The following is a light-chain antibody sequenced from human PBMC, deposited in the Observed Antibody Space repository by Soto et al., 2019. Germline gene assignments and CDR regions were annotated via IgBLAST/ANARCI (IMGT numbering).Light chain of an antibody. Sequence: DIQMTQSPSSLSASVGDRVTISCRASRGISNYLAWYQQRPGKVPKLLIYAASTLQSGVPSRFSGSGSGTDFTLTISSLQPEDVATYYCQKYNGAPWTFGQGTKVEI. CDR3: QKYNGAPWT. CDR1: RGISNY. J-gene: IGKJ1*01. CDR2: AAS. V-gene: IGKV1-27*01.